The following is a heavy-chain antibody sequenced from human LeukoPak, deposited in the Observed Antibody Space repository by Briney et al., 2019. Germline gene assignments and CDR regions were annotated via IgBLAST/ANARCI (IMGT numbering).Heavy chain of an antibody. CDR3: ARDDCSSTSCFYFDY. J-gene: IGHJ4*02. CDR1: GFTFSSYS. V-gene: IGHV3-48*04. Sequence: QPGGSLRLSCAASGFTFSSYSMNWVRQAPGKGLEWVSYISSSSSTIYYADSVKGRFPISRDNAKNSLYLQMNSLRAEDTAVYYCARDDCSSTSCFYFDYWGQGTLVTVSS. D-gene: IGHD2-2*01. CDR2: ISSSSSTI.